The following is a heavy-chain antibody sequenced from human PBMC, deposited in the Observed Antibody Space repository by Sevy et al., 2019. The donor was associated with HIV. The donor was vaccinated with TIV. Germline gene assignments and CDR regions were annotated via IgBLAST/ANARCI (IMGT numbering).Heavy chain of an antibody. Sequence: GGSLRLSCAASGFTFTDYWLSWVRQTPGKGLEGVATIKQDESGKYYVDSVKGRFAMSRDNGKNSVSLQMNCLRAEDTAPYYCAREVGGYNWRPYYFDSWGQGTLVTVSS. V-gene: IGHV3-7*01. J-gene: IGHJ4*02. CDR2: IKQDESGK. CDR3: AREVGGYNWRPYYFDS. D-gene: IGHD5-12*01. CDR1: GFTFTDYW.